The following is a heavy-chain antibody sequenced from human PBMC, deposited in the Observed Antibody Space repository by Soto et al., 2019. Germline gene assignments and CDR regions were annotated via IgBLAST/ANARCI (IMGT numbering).Heavy chain of an antibody. CDR1: EFTFSNYP. CDR2: VSADGGTT. J-gene: IGHJ6*02. CDR3: ARRLIPYGLDV. Sequence: EVHLVESGEGLVQPGGSLRLSCAASEFTFSNYPMHWVRQAPGKGLEYVSAVSADGGTTFYADSVRGRFTMSRDNLKNTLYLEMRSLRVEDMALYYCARRLIPYGLDVWGQGTTVTVS. V-gene: IGHV3-64*02. D-gene: IGHD6-19*01.